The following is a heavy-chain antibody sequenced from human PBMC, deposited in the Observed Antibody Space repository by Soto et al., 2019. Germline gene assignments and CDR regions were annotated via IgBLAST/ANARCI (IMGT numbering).Heavy chain of an antibody. CDR2: FIPILDMA. Sequence: QVQVVQSGAEVKKPESSVKVSCKPSGGTFNTYTVNWVRLAPGHGLEWMGRFIPILDMANYAQKFQDRVTITADRSTFTAYMELNSLTSADTALYYCAITYCRDNSCPRDFDFWGPGTRVTVSS. V-gene: IGHV1-69*02. J-gene: IGHJ4*02. D-gene: IGHD2-21*01. CDR3: AITYCRDNSCPRDFDF. CDR1: GGTFNTYT.